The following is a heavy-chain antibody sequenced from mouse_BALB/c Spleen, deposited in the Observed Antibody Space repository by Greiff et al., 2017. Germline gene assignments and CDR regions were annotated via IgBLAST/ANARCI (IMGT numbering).Heavy chain of an antibody. CDR1: GYSITSDYA. J-gene: IGHJ4*01. V-gene: IGHV3-2*02. CDR2: ISYSGST. CDR3: ASTTVVAEGYAMDY. Sequence: EVKLQESGPGLVKPSQSLSLTCTVTGYSITSDYAWNWIRQFPGNKLEWMGYISYSGSTSYNPSLKSRISITRDTSKNQFFLQLNSVTTEDTATYYCASTTVVAEGYAMDYWGQGTSVTVSS. D-gene: IGHD1-1*01.